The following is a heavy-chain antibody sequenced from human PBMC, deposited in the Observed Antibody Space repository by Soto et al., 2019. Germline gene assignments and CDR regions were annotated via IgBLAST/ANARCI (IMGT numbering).Heavy chain of an antibody. CDR3: AREAYCGGDCYAFYFDY. D-gene: IGHD2-21*02. J-gene: IGHJ4*02. CDR1: GYTFTSYY. Sequence: QVQLVQSGAEVKKPGASVKVSCKASGYTFTSYYMHWVRQAPGQGLAWMGIINPSGGSTSYAQKCQGRVTRTRDTSTSTVDMELSSLRAEDTAVYYCAREAYCGGDCYAFYFDYWGQGTLVTVSS. V-gene: IGHV1-46*01. CDR2: INPSGGST.